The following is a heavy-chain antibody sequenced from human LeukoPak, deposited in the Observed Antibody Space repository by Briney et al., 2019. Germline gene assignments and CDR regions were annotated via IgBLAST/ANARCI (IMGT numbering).Heavy chain of an antibody. V-gene: IGHV3-9*01. D-gene: IGHD2-2*01. CDR3: AKDPSRYCSSTSCYSWFDP. CDR1: GFTFDDYA. CDR2: ISWNSGSI. Sequence: GGSLRLSCAASGFTFDDYAMHWVRQAPGKGLEWVSGISWNSGSIGYADSVKGRFTISRDNAKNSLYLQMNSLRAEDTALYYCAKDPSRYCSSTSCYSWFDPWGQGTLVTVSS. J-gene: IGHJ5*02.